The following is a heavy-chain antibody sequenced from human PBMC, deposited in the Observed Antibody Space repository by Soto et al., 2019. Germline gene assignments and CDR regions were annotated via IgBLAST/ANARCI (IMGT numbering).Heavy chain of an antibody. V-gene: IGHV4-31*03. CDR1: GGSISSGGYY. CDR3: ARAAYQRYNPSNYYYYGMDV. D-gene: IGHD1-20*01. J-gene: IGHJ6*02. CDR2: IYYSGST. Sequence: PSETLSLTCTVSGGSISSGGYYWSWIRQHPGKGLEWIGYIYYSGSTYYNPSLKSRVTISVDTSKNQFSLKLSSVTAADTAVYYCARAAYQRYNPSNYYYYGMDVWGQGTTVTVSS.